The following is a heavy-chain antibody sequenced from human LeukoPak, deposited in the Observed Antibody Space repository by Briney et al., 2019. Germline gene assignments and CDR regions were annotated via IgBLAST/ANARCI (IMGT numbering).Heavy chain of an antibody. CDR2: ISHGGST. J-gene: IGHJ4*02. CDR1: GGSFSGYN. CDR3: ARAKYYYDSSGYYSYYFDY. V-gene: IGHV4-34*01. D-gene: IGHD3-22*01. Sequence: SETLSLTCAVYGGSFSGYNWSWIRQPPGERLEWMGEISHGGSTNYNPSLKGRVTISVDTSKNQFSLKLSSVTAADTAVYYCARAKYYYDSSGYYSYYFDYWGQGTLVTVSS.